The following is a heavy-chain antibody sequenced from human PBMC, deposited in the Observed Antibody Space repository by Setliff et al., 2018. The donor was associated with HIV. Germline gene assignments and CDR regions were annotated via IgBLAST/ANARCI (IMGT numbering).Heavy chain of an antibody. CDR1: GYTFTSYD. D-gene: IGHD3-22*01. V-gene: IGHV1-18*01. Sequence: ASVKVSCKASGYTFTSYDISWVRQAHGQGLEWMGWISAYNGNTNYAQKPQGRVTMTTDTSTSTAYMELRSLRSDDTAVYYCAREIGDYYDSSGYYPPTDYYYGMAVWVQGTTVTVSS. J-gene: IGHJ6*02. CDR2: ISAYNGNT. CDR3: AREIGDYYDSSGYYPPTDYYYGMAV.